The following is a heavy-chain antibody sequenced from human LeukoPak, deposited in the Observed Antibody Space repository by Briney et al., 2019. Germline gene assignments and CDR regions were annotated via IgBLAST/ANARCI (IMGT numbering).Heavy chain of an antibody. Sequence: SETLSLTCTVSGGSISSYYWSWIRQPPGKGLEWIGYIYYDGYPNYSPSLRSRITISVENSKSQFSLNLRSVTAADTSLYFCAGTELGYCTVTGCPLESWGQGTLVTVSS. J-gene: IGHJ4*02. CDR2: IYYDGYP. V-gene: IGHV4-59*01. D-gene: IGHD2-8*02. CDR1: GGSISSYY. CDR3: AGTELGYCTVTGCPLES.